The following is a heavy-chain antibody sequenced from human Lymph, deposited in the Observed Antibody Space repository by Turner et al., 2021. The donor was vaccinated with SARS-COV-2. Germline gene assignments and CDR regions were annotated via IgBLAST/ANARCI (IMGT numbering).Heavy chain of an antibody. CDR2: MNTNSGKT. V-gene: IGHV1-8*01. CDR3: ARDRYSGGGMDV. J-gene: IGHJ6*02. D-gene: IGHD1-26*01. CDR1: GYTFTSYD. Sequence: AQLVQSGAAVRKPGASLKVSCKASGYTFTSYDFNWVRQATGQGLEWMGWMNTNSGKTSDAQKFQGRVTMTRSISISKAYMELSALRAEDKCVYDCARDRYSGGGMDVWGQGTTVTVSS.